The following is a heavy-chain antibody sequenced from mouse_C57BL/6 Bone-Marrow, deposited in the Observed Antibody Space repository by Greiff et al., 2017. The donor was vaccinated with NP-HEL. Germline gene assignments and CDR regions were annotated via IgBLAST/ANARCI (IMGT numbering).Heavy chain of an antibody. CDR2: ISNGGGST. Sequence: EVQRVESGGGLVQPGGSLKLSCAASGFTFSDYYMYWVRQTPEKRLEWVAYISNGGGSTYYPDTVKGRFTISRDNAKNTLYLQMSRLKSEDTAMYYCARHGNYYFDYWGQGTTLTVSS. D-gene: IGHD4-1*01. V-gene: IGHV5-12*01. CDR1: GFTFSDYY. CDR3: ARHGNYYFDY. J-gene: IGHJ2*01.